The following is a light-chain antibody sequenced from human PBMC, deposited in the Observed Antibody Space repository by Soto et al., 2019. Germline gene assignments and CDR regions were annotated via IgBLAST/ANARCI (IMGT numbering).Light chain of an antibody. Sequence: DIQMTQSPSSLSASVGDRVTITCQASQDIRNHLSWYQQKPGKAPKLLIYDASNLETGVPSGFSGSGSGTDFTFTISSLQPENVATYYCQQHHSLPLTFGGGTKVEIK. J-gene: IGKJ4*01. CDR1: QDIRNH. CDR3: QQHHSLPLT. CDR2: DAS. V-gene: IGKV1-33*01.